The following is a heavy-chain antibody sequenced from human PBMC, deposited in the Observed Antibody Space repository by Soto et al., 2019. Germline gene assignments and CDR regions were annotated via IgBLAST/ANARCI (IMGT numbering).Heavy chain of an antibody. CDR1: GGSISSSSYY. V-gene: IGHV4-39*01. CDR2: IYYSGST. D-gene: IGHD6-13*01. J-gene: IGHJ4*02. Sequence: SETLSLTCTVSGGSISSSSYYWGWIRQPPGKGLEWIGSIYYSGSTYYNPSLKSRVTISVDTSKNQFSLKLSSVTAADTAVYYCARVRIAAAGAPYYFDYWGQGTLVTVSS. CDR3: ARVRIAAAGAPYYFDY.